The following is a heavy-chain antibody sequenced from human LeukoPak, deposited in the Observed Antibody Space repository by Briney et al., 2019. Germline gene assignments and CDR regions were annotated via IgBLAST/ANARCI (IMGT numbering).Heavy chain of an antibody. CDR3: ARAPTWNYGMDV. V-gene: IGHV4-30-4*02. D-gene: IGHD2/OR15-2a*01. Sequence: SETLSLTCTVSGGSISSGDYYWTWIRRPPGKGLEWIGYIYYTGSTYYNPSLKSRVTISVDASKNQFSLKLSSVTAADTAVYHCARAPTWNYGMDVWGQGTTVTVSS. CDR2: IYYTGST. J-gene: IGHJ6*02. CDR1: GGSISSGDYY.